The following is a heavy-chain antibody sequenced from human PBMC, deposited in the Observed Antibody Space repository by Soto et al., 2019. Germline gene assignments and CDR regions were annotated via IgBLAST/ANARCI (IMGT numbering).Heavy chain of an antibody. CDR3: AKEHPTSSGWYWFFDY. Sequence: LRLSCAASGFTFSSYGMHWVRQAPGKGLEWVAVISYDGSNKYYADSVKGRFTISRDNSKNTLYLQMNSLRAEDTAVYYCAKEHPTSSGWYWFFDYWGQGTLVTVSS. D-gene: IGHD6-19*01. CDR2: ISYDGSNK. J-gene: IGHJ4*02. V-gene: IGHV3-30*18. CDR1: GFTFSSYG.